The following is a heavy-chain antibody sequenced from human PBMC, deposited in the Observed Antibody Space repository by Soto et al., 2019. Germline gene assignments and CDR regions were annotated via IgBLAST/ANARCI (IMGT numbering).Heavy chain of an antibody. CDR1: GFTFSSYS. V-gene: IGHV3-48*01. Sequence: GGSLRLSCAASGFTFSSYSMNWVRQAPGKGLEWVSYISSSSSTIYYADSVKGRFTISRDNAKNSLYLQMNSLRAEDTAVYYCARDLGSGYRIVWGQGTLVTVSS. D-gene: IGHD6-13*01. CDR2: ISSSSSTI. CDR3: ARDLGSGYRIV. J-gene: IGHJ4*02.